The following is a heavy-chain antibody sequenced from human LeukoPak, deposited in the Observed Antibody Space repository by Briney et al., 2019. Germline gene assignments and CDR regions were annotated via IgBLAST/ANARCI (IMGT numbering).Heavy chain of an antibody. D-gene: IGHD2-2*01. CDR2: IRGSGGST. CDR3: AKVVVPAVRGYFDY. J-gene: IGHJ4*02. V-gene: IGHV3-23*01. CDR1: GFTFSSYA. Sequence: GGSLRLSCAASGFTFSSYAMSWVRQAPGKGLEWVSAIRGSGGSTYYADSVKGRFTISRDNSKNTLYLQMNSLRAEDTAVYYCAKVVVPAVRGYFDYWGQGTLVTVSS.